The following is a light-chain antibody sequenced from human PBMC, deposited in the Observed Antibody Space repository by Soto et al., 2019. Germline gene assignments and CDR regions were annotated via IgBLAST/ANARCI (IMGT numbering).Light chain of an antibody. CDR1: QSVISSY. J-gene: IGKJ1*01. V-gene: IGKV3-20*01. CDR3: QRYCGSPRT. CDR2: GAS. Sequence: IVFTQSPGTLSLSPGERATLTCRASQSVISSYLACYQQNPGQAPKLLIYGASSRATGIPDRFSGSGSGTDFTLSISRLEPEAFEVYECQRYCGSPRTFGRGTKV.